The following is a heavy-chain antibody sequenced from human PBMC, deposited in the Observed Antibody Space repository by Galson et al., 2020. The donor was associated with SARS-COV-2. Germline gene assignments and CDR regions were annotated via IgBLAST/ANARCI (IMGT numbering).Heavy chain of an antibody. V-gene: IGHV5-51*01. Sequence: GESLKISCKGSGYSFTSYWIGWVRQMPGKGPEWMGIIYPGDSDTRYSPSFQGQVTISADKSISTAYLQWSSLKASDTAMYYCARFSSGWYDAFDIWGQGTMVTVSS. J-gene: IGHJ3*02. CDR3: ARFSSGWYDAFDI. CDR2: IYPGDSDT. CDR1: GYSFTSYW. D-gene: IGHD6-19*01.